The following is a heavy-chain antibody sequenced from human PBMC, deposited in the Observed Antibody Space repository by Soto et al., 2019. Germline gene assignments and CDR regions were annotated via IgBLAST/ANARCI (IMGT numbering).Heavy chain of an antibody. CDR1: GFTFGYYA. V-gene: IGHV3-49*04. D-gene: IGHD3-22*01. J-gene: IGHJ4*02. CDR2: IRSKAYGGTT. Sequence: HPGGSLRLSCTASGFTFGYYAMSWVRQAPGKGLEWVGFIRSKAYGGTTEYAASVKGRFTISRDDSKSIAYLQMNSLKTEDTAVYYXTRGHYDSSGYSYYFDYWGQGTLVTVSS. CDR3: TRGHYDSSGYSYYFDY.